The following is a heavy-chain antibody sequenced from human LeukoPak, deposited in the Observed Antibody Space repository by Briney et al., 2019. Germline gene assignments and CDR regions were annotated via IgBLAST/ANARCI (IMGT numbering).Heavy chain of an antibody. CDR3: ARGRPYSGGYHLDY. CDR2: IYYSGST. CDR1: GDSTSSDRYY. Sequence: SETLSLTCTISGDSTSSDRYYGGWVRQPPGKGLEWIGNIYYSGSTYYNPSLKSRVTMSVDTSKNQFFLKLNSVTAADTAVYYCARGRPYSGGYHLDYWGQGTLVTVST. J-gene: IGHJ4*02. V-gene: IGHV4-39*01. D-gene: IGHD1-26*01.